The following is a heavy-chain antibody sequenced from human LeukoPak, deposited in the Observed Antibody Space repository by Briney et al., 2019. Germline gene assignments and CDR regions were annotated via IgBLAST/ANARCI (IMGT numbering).Heavy chain of an antibody. CDR2: ISGSGGST. CDR3: ASRGRAFDI. V-gene: IGHV3-23*01. J-gene: IGHJ3*02. CDR1: GFTFSSYA. D-gene: IGHD3-10*01. Sequence: GGSLRLSCAASGFTFSSYAMSGVRRAPGKGLEWVSAISGSGGSTYYADSVKGRCTISRDNSKNTLYLQMNSLRAEDTAVYYCASRGRAFDIWGQGTMVTVSS.